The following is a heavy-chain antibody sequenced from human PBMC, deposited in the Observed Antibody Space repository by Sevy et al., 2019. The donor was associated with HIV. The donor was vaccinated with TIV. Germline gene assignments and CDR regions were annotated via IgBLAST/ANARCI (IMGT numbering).Heavy chain of an antibody. D-gene: IGHD5-18*01. V-gene: IGHV3-11*06. CDR3: ARRVTANVGFDI. CDR2: ISGISTYI. CDR1: GFTFSDYH. J-gene: IGHJ3*02. Sequence: GGSLRLSCAASGFTFSDYHMNWIRQAPGKGLVWVSYISGISTYINYADSVKGRFTISRDNAKNTLFLEMNSLRAEDTAVYDWARRVTANVGFDIGGQG.